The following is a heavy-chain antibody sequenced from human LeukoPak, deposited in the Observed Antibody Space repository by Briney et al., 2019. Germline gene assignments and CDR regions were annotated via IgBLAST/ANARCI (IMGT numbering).Heavy chain of an antibody. CDR2: ISGNGRTT. V-gene: IGHV3-48*03. CDR1: GFTFSNYE. D-gene: IGHD3-22*01. J-gene: IGHJ4*02. CDR3: ARDSIRPSSYFGASGYFSLDY. Sequence: PGGSLRLSCAASGFTFSNYEMNWVRQAPGKGLECVSLISGNGRTTDYAESVKGRFTISRDNAKNSLYLQMHSLRAEDTAVYYCARDSIRPSSYFGASGYFSLDYWGQGTLVTVSA.